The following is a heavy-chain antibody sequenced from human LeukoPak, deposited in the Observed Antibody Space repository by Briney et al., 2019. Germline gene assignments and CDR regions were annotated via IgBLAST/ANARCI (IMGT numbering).Heavy chain of an antibody. V-gene: IGHV3-9*01. J-gene: IGHJ4*02. CDR1: GFTFDDYA. CDR2: ISWNSGSI. CDR3: AKDRAYSSSWYDY. D-gene: IGHD6-13*01. Sequence: PGRSLRLSCAASGFTFDDYAMHWVRQAPGKGLEWVSGISWNSGSIGYADSVKGRFTISRDNAKNSLYLQMNSLRAEDTALYYCAKDRAYSSSWYDYWGQGTLVTLSS.